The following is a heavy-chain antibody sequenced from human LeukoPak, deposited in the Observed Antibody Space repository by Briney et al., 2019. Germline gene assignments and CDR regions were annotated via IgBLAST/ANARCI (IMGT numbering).Heavy chain of an antibody. J-gene: IGHJ3*02. CDR1: GGSISSGDYY. V-gene: IGHV4-30-4*01. CDR2: IYYSGST. Sequence: SETLSLTCTVSGGSISSGDYYWSWIRQPPGKGLEWIGYIYYSGSTYYNPSLKSRVTISVDTSKNQFSLKLSSVTAADTAVYYCARPYYYGSGSYYNRDDAFDIWGQGTMVTVSS. CDR3: ARPYYYGSGSYYNRDDAFDI. D-gene: IGHD3-10*01.